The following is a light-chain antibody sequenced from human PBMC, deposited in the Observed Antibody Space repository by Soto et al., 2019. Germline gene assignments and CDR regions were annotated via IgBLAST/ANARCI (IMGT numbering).Light chain of an antibody. Sequence: EIVLTQSPGTLSLSPGERATLSCRASQSVSSSYLAWYQQKPGQAPRLLIYGASSRATGIPDRFSGSGSGTDSTPTISRLEPEDLAVYYCQQYGSSPATFGGGTKVEIK. CDR1: QSVSSSY. CDR3: QQYGSSPAT. CDR2: GAS. J-gene: IGKJ4*01. V-gene: IGKV3-20*01.